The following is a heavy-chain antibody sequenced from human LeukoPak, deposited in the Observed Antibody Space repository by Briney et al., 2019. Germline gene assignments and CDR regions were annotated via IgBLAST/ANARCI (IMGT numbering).Heavy chain of an antibody. J-gene: IGHJ3*02. D-gene: IGHD6-25*01. CDR3: ARDLGIAAPSDAFDI. CDR2: INPNSGGT. CDR1: GYTFTGYY. V-gene: IGHV1-2*02. Sequence: ASVKVSCKASGYTFTGYYMHWVRQAPGQGLEWMGWINPNSGGTNYAQKLQGRVTMTTDTSTSTAYMELRSLRSDDTAVYYCARDLGIAAPSDAFDIWGQGTMVTVSS.